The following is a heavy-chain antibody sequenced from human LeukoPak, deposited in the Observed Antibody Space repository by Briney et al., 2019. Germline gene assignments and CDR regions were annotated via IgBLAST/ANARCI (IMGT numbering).Heavy chain of an antibody. Sequence: SQTLSLTCTVSGGSISSGGYYWSWIRQHPGKGLEWIGYIYYSGSTYYNPSLKSRVTISVDTSKNQFSLKLSSVTAADTAVYYCARERRMIGRSWDYWGQGTLVTVSS. V-gene: IGHV4-31*03. D-gene: IGHD2-15*01. CDR3: ARERRMIGRSWDY. J-gene: IGHJ4*02. CDR2: IYYSGST. CDR1: GGSISSGGYY.